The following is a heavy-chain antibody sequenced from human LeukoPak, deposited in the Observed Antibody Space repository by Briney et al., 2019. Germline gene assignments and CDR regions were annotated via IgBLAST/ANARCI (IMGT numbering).Heavy chain of an antibody. J-gene: IGHJ4*02. CDR1: AGSIDNYY. CDR2: ILYSGTT. CDR3: ARDLELDY. D-gene: IGHD6-13*01. V-gene: IGHV4-59*01. Sequence: SPCLSLTWTVAAGSIDNYYSGWVRQPPGGGLEWVYKILYSGTTSFSPALKNRVTISLVMSMNEFSLKLTSVTAAETAVYYCARDLELDYWGQGNLVTVSS.